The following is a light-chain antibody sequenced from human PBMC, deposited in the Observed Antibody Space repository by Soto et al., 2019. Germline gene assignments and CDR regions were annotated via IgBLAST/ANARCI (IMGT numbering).Light chain of an antibody. Sequence: QSALTQPASVSGSPGQSITISCTGTSSDVGGYNFVSWYQQHPGKAPKLVIYDVSNRPSGVSNRFSGPKSGNTASLTIFGLQTEDEADYYCNSYTSSHVVFGGGTKLTVL. CDR1: SSDVGGYNF. V-gene: IGLV2-14*01. J-gene: IGLJ2*01. CDR2: DVS. CDR3: NSYTSSHVV.